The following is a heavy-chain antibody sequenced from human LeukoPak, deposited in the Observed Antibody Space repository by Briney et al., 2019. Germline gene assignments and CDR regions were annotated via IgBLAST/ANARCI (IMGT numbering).Heavy chain of an antibody. CDR1: GFTFSSYA. D-gene: IGHD1-26*01. J-gene: IGHJ3*02. Sequence: GGSLRLSCAASGFTFSSYAMSWVRQAPGKGLEWVSAISGSGGSTYYADSVKGRFTISRDNSKNTLYLQMNSLRAEDTAVYYCARASGSYYGTEPNHAFDIWGQGTMVTVSS. CDR2: ISGSGGST. CDR3: ARASGSYYGTEPNHAFDI. V-gene: IGHV3-23*01.